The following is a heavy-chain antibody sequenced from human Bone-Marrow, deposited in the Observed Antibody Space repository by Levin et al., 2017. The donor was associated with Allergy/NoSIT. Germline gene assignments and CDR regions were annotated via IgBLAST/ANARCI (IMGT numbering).Heavy chain of an antibody. V-gene: IGHV3-53*01. D-gene: IGHD3-16*01. CDR3: ARDLIQGMGV. CDR1: GFTVSSNY. Sequence: PGGSLRLSCAASGFTVSSNYMSWVRQAPGKGLEWVAVIYSGGTTYYADSVKGRFTISRDYSKNTLYLHMNSLRAEDTAVYYCARDLIQGMGVWGQGTTVTVSS. J-gene: IGHJ6*02. CDR2: IYSGGTT.